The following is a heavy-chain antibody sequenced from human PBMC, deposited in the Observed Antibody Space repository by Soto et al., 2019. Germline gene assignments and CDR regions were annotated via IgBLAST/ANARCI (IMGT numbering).Heavy chain of an antibody. CDR2: IYYSGST. CDR1: GGSISSGGYY. D-gene: IGHD5-18*01. Sequence: PSETLSLTCTVSGGSISSGGYYWSWIRQHPGKGLEWIGYIYYSGSTYYNPSLKSRVTISVDTSKNQFSLKLSSVTAADTAVYYCASRHVDTAMVGIGRFDYWGQGTLVTVSS. J-gene: IGHJ4*02. CDR3: ASRHVDTAMVGIGRFDY. V-gene: IGHV4-31*03.